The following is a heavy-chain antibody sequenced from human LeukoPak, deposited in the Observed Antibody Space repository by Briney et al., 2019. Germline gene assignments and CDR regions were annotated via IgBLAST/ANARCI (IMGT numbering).Heavy chain of an antibody. CDR1: GYTFTTYS. D-gene: IGHD2-2*01. J-gene: IGHJ1*01. CDR2: ISVNNGGT. Sequence: ASVKVSCKSSGYTFTTYSLTWVRQAPGQSLEWMGWISVNNGGTNYAQSFQDRVTLTRDTSTNTAYLELRSLRSDDTAIIYCATATQPRGYFLHWGQGTLVTVSS. V-gene: IGHV1-18*01. CDR3: ATATQPRGYFLH.